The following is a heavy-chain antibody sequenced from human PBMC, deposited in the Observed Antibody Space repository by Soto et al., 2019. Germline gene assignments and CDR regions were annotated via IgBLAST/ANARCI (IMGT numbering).Heavy chain of an antibody. CDR1: GGSFSGYY. V-gene: IGHV4-34*01. J-gene: IGHJ5*02. CDR2: INHSGST. CDR3: ARGPGILTGYYARWFDP. D-gene: IGHD3-9*01. Sequence: QVQLQQWGAGLLKPSETLSLTCAVYGGSFSGYYWSWIRQPPGKGLEWIGEINHSGSTNYNPSLKSRVNKSVDTSKNQFSLKLSSVTAADTAVYYCARGPGILTGYYARWFDPWGQGTLVTVSS.